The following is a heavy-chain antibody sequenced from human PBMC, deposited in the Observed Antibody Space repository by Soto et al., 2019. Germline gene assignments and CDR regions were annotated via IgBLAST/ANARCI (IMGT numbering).Heavy chain of an antibody. J-gene: IGHJ4*02. V-gene: IGHV1-3*01. CDR3: ARLWGSFPLFAH. Sequence: ASVKVSCKPSVYTFTTHAIHWVRQAPGQSLEWMGWVDGANDNTKYSQKLQGRVTITRDTSASTVYMELSNLRSEDTAVYYCARLWGSFPLFAHWGPGTLVTVSS. D-gene: IGHD3-16*01. CDR1: VYTFTTHA. CDR2: VDGANDNT.